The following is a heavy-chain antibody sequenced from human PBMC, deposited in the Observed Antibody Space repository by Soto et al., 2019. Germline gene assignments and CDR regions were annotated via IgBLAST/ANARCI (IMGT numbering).Heavy chain of an antibody. Sequence: QVQLQESGPGLVKPSGTLSLTCAVSGGSISSSNWWSWVRQPPGKGLEWIGEIYHSGSTNYNPSLKCRVTISVDKSKNQFSLKLSSVTAADTAVYYCARSRFGVCSSTSCGAYGIDVWGQGTTVTVSS. CDR2: IYHSGST. V-gene: IGHV4-4*02. CDR1: GGSISSSNW. CDR3: ARSRFGVCSSTSCGAYGIDV. D-gene: IGHD2-2*01. J-gene: IGHJ6*02.